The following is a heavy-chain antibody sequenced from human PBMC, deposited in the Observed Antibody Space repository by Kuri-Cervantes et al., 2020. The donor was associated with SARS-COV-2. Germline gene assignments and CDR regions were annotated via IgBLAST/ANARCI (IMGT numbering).Heavy chain of an antibody. CDR2: ISYDGSNK. V-gene: IGHV3-30*04. J-gene: IGHJ6*03. Sequence: GESLKISCAASGFTFSSYAMHWVRQAPGKGLEWVAVISYDGSNKYYADSVKGRFTISRDNSKNTLYLQMNSLRAEDTAVYFCASDMTADYFYFQYMDVWGKGTTVTVAS. CDR3: ASDMTADYFYFQYMDV. D-gene: IGHD2-21*02. CDR1: GFTFSSYA.